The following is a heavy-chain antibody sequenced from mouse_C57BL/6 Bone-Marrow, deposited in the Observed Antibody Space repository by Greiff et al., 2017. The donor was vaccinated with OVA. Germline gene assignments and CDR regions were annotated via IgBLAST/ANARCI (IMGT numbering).Heavy chain of an antibody. D-gene: IGHD2-3*01. J-gene: IGHJ3*01. CDR2: ISGGGGNT. V-gene: IGHV5-9*01. Sequence: EVKLQESGGGLVKPGGSLKLSCAASGFTFSSYTMSWVRQTPEKRLEWVATISGGGGNTYYPDSVKGRFTISRDNAKNTLYLQMSSLRSEDTALYYCARHRRWLLQIAYWGQGTLVTVSA. CDR3: ARHRRWLLQIAY. CDR1: GFTFSSYT.